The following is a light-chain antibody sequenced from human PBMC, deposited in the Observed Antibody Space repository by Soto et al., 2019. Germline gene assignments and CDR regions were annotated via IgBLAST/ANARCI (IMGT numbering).Light chain of an antibody. J-gene: IGLJ2*01. V-gene: IGLV2-14*01. CDR2: DVS. CDR1: SSDVGGYNY. CDR3: SSYTSSSTLV. Sequence: QSALTQPASVSGSPGQSITISCTGTSSDVGGYNYVSWYQQHPGKAPKLMIYDVSNRPSGVSIRFSGSKSGNTASLTISGRQAEDAADYYCSSYTSSSTLVFGGGTKLTVL.